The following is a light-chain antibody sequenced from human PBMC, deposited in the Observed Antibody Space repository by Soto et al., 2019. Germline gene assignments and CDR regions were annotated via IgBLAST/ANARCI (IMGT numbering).Light chain of an antibody. Sequence: QSVLTQPPSVSGAPGQRVTIDCTGTRNNIGAGYDVHWYRQIPGTAPKLLIYSSILRPSGVPDRFSGSKSGTSASLAISGLQSEDEADYYCTAWDDSLNGVLFGGGTKLTVL. V-gene: IGLV1-40*01. CDR2: SSI. CDR3: TAWDDSLNGVL. J-gene: IGLJ2*01. CDR1: RNNIGAGYD.